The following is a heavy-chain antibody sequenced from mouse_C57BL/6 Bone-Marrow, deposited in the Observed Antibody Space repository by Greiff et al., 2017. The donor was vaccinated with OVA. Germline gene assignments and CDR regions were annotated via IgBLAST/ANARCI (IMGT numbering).Heavy chain of an antibody. J-gene: IGHJ3*01. CDR1: GYTFTSYW. CDR3: ARGGLRQGFAY. D-gene: IGHD2-4*01. CDR2: IDPSDSYT. V-gene: IGHV1-59*01. Sequence: QVQLKESGAELVRPGTSVKLSCKASGYTFTSYWMHWVKQRPGQGLEWIGVIDPSDSYTNYNQKFKGKATLTVATSSSTAYMQLSSLTSEDSAVYYCARGGLRQGFAYWGQGTLVTVSA.